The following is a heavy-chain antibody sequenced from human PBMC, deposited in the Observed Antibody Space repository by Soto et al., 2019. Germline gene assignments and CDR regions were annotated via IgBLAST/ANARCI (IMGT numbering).Heavy chain of an antibody. CDR1: GGSLSGYY. D-gene: IGHD5-12*01. CDR3: ARGQEGVVATH. V-gene: IGHV4-34*01. Sequence: QVQLQQWGAGLLKPSETLSLNCAVNGGSLSGYYWSWIRQPPGKGLEWIGEIKDGGYTNYSPSLKGRATISSDTSNHQFSLMLNSVTAADTGLYYCARGQEGVVATHWDQGALVTVSS. CDR2: IKDGGYT. J-gene: IGHJ4*02.